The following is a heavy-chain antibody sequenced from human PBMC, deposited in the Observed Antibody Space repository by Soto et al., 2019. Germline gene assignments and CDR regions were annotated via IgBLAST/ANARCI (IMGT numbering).Heavy chain of an antibody. CDR3: ARERRGYSYGSYYFDY. CDR2: IYHSGNT. CDR1: GGSIISYY. V-gene: IGHV4-59*01. D-gene: IGHD5-18*01. J-gene: IGHJ4*02. Sequence: SETLSLACTSSGGSIISYYWSWIRQPPGKGLEWIGYIYHSGNTNYNPSLKSRVTITVDTSKNQFSLKLSSVTAADTAVYYCARERRGYSYGSYYFDYWGQGTLVTVSS.